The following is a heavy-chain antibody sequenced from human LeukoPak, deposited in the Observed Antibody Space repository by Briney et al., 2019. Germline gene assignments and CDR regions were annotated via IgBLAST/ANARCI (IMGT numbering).Heavy chain of an antibody. CDR3: AREETCSGGSCSDY. D-gene: IGHD2-15*01. CDR2: ISAYNGNT. J-gene: IGHJ4*02. V-gene: IGHV1-18*01. CDR1: GYTFTSYG. Sequence: GASVKVSCKASGYTFTSYGISWVRQAPGQGLEWMGWISAYNGNTNYAQKLQGRVTMTTDTSTSTAYMEPRSLRSDDTAVYYCAREETCSGGSCSDYWGQGTLVTVSS.